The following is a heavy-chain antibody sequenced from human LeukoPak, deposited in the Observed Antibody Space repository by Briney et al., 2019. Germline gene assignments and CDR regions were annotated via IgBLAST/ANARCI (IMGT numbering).Heavy chain of an antibody. CDR1: GGSISSYY. V-gene: IGHV4-59*01. D-gene: IGHD4-17*01. Sequence: SSETLSLTCTASGGSISSYYWSWIRQPPGKGLEWIGYIYYSGFTNYNPSLKSRVTMSVDTSKNQFSLKLSSVTAADTAVYYCARYGDPEVGWFDPWGQGTLVTVSS. CDR2: IYYSGFT. J-gene: IGHJ5*02. CDR3: ARYGDPEVGWFDP.